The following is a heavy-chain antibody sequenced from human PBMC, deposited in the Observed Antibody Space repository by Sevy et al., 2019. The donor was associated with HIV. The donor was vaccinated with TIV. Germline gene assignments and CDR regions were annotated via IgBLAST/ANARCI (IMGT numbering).Heavy chain of an antibody. J-gene: IGHJ6*01. CDR2: IRTKEYGGTT. D-gene: IGHD3-16*01. CDR3: TGRDYYYAMDV. Sequence: GGSLRLSCTSSGVTFGDFAMSWVRQAPGKGLEWVGFIRTKEYGGTTDYAASVKGRFTISRDDSKSIAYLQMNSLKSEKQAGYYCTGRDYYYAMDVWGQGTTVTVSS. V-gene: IGHV3-49*04. CDR1: GVTFGDFA.